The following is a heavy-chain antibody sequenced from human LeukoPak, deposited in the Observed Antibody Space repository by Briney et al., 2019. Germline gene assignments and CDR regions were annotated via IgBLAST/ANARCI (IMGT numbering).Heavy chain of an antibody. D-gene: IGHD1-26*01. V-gene: IGHV3-53*01. CDR2: IYSGGST. CDR1: GFTVSSNH. J-gene: IGHJ3*02. CDR3: ARDVGGSYYAFDI. Sequence: GGSLRLSCAASGFTVSSNHMSWVRQAPGKGLEWVSVIYSGGSTYYADSVKGRFTISRDNSKNTLYLQMNSLRAEDTAVYYCARDVGGSYYAFDIWGQGTMVTVSS.